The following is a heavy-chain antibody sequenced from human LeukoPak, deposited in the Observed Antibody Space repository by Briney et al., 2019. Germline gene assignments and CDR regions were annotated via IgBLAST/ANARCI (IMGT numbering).Heavy chain of an antibody. CDR3: ARDPLSTNDFDV. CDR2: INYSGST. D-gene: IGHD1-1*01. V-gene: IGHV4-59*01. J-gene: IGHJ3*01. Sequence: SETLSLTCTVSGGSITNSYWNWIRQPPGKGLEWIGYINYSGSTNYNPSLKSRVTIAVDTSKDQFALKRSAVTAAGAAVDFCARDPLSTNDFDVWGQGTMVSVSS. CDR1: GGSITNSY.